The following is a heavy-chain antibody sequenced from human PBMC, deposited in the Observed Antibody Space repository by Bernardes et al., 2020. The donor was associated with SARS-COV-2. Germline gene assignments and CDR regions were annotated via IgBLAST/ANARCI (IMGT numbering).Heavy chain of an antibody. D-gene: IGHD5-12*01. CDR3: AREEGYVLGLSYNYYGMDV. J-gene: IGHJ6*04. V-gene: IGHV3-74*03. Sequence: GGPLRLCCAASGFTVSVYWMHWVRQAPGKGLVFVSRVNSDGSRITYADSVKGRFTISRDNAKNTLYLQMNSLRAEDTAVYYCAREEGYVLGLSYNYYGMDVWGKGTTVTVSS. CDR2: VNSDGSRI. CDR1: GFTVSVYW.